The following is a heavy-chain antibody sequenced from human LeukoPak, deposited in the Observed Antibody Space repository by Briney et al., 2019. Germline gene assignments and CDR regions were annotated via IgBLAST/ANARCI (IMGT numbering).Heavy chain of an antibody. J-gene: IGHJ4*02. V-gene: IGHV3-43*02. CDR1: GFTFDDYA. CDR3: AKASPVDGDYFDY. Sequence: GGSLRLSCAASGFTFDDYAMHWVRQAPGEGLEWVSLISGEGGSTYYADSVKGRFTISRDNSKNSLYLQMTSLRTDDTALYYCAKASPVDGDYFDYWGQGTLVTVSS. CDR2: ISGEGGST. D-gene: IGHD4-17*01.